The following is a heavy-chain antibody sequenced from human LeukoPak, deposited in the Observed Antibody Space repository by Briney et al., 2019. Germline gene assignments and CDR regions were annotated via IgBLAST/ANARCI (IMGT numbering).Heavy chain of an antibody. CDR3: ARAGGVYQLSHNDAFDI. CDR1: GYTFTGYY. CDR2: INPNSGGT. Sequence: ASVKVSCKASGYTFTGYYMHWVRQAPGQGLEWMGWINPNSGGTNYAQKFQGRVTMTRDTSISTAHMELSRLRSDDTAVYYCARAGGVYQLSHNDAFDIWGQGTMVTVSS. V-gene: IGHV1-2*02. D-gene: IGHD2-2*01. J-gene: IGHJ3*02.